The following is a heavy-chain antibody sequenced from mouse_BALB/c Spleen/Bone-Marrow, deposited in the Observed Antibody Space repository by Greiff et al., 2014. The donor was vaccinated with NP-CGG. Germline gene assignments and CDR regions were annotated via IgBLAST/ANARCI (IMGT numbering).Heavy chain of an antibody. D-gene: IGHD1-1*01. CDR3: ARRAYGGSYGFAY. J-gene: IGHJ3*01. Sequence: QVQLQQSGAELAEPGASLKMSCKAPGYTFTSYWMHWVKQRPGQGLEWIGYINPSTDYTEYNQKFKDKATLTADKSSSTAFMQLSSLTSEDSAVYYCARRAYGGSYGFAYWGQGTLVTVSA. V-gene: IGHV1-7*01. CDR1: GYTFTSYW. CDR2: INPSTDYT.